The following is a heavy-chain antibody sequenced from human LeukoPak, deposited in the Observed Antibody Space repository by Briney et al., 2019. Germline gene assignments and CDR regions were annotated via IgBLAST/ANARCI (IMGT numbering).Heavy chain of an antibody. CDR3: ATGANLFQF. D-gene: IGHD1-14*01. CDR2: IRHDGSQT. Sequence: GGSLRLSCAASGFIFTDSWMSWVRQAPGKGLEWVANIRHDGSQTYYLDSVKGRFSISRDNAKNEVYLEMNNLRGADTAVYYCATGANLFQFWGQGTLVTVSS. J-gene: IGHJ4*02. V-gene: IGHV3-7*01. CDR1: GFIFTDSW.